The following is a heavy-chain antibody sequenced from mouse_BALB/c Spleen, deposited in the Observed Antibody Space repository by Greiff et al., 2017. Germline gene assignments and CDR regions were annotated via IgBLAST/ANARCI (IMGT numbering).Heavy chain of an antibody. V-gene: IGHV7-3*02. D-gene: IGHD2-1*01. CDR1: GFTFTDYY. J-gene: IGHJ3*01. CDR3: ARVYGNYEFAY. CDR2: IRNKANGYTT. Sequence: EVQRVESGGGLVQPGGSLRLSCATSGFTFTDYYMSWVRQPPGKALEWLGFIRNKANGYTTEYSASVKGRFTISRDNSQSILYLQMNTLRAEDSATYYCARVYGNYEFAYWGQGTLVTVSA.